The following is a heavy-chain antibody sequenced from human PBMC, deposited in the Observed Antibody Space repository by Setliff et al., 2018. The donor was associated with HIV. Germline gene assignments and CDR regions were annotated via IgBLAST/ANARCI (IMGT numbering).Heavy chain of an antibody. CDR3: ARDMFEIWERSLAKGDEFDP. V-gene: IGHV1-2*02. J-gene: IGHJ5*02. Sequence: GASVKVSCKASGYTFIGHYIHWVRQAPGQGLEWMGWINPNSGDTKYAQKFQDRVSLTRDTSLSTAYMELSSLTSDDTATYYCARDMFEIWERSLAKGDEFDPWGQGSLVTVSS. CDR2: INPNSGDT. CDR1: GYTFIGHY. D-gene: IGHD3-10*02.